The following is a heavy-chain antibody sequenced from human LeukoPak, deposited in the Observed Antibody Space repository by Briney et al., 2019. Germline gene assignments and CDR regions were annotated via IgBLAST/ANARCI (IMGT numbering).Heavy chain of an antibody. V-gene: IGHV3-33*01. CDR3: ARQFRHRLRFLAPDAFDI. CDR2: IWYDGSNK. D-gene: IGHD3-3*01. Sequence: GGSLRLSCAASGFTFSSYGMHWVRQAPGKGLEWVAVIWYDGSNKYYADSVKGRFTISRDNSKNTLYLQMNSLRAEDTAVYYCARQFRHRLRFLAPDAFDIWGQGTMVTVSS. CDR1: GFTFSSYG. J-gene: IGHJ3*02.